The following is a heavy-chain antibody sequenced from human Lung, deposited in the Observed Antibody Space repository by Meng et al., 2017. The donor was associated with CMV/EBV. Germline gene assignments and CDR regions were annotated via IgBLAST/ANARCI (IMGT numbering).Heavy chain of an antibody. D-gene: IGHD2-2*02. V-gene: IGHV1-69*10. CDR1: VGFFSSYA. CDR3: ARGDIVVVPAAIPAYFDY. CDR2: IIPILGIA. J-gene: IGHJ4*02. Sequence: XVXVSXXASVGFFSSYAIIWVRQAPGQGLEWMGGIIPILGIANYAQKYQGRVTITADKSTSKSYMELSSLRSEDTAVYYCARGDIVVVPAAIPAYFDYWGQGTXVTVSS.